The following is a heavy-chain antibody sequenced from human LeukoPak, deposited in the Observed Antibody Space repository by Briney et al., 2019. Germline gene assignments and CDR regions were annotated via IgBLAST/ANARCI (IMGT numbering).Heavy chain of an antibody. V-gene: IGHV4-4*02. CDR1: GDSINSLDL. Sequence: PSETLSLTCTVSGDSINSLDLWSWVRQPPGKGLEWIGEMYLSGTTHSNPSVKSRVTISIDKSKNQFFLNLSSVTAADTAIYYCAGLVGRYSSGLYYYYFDYWGQGTLVTVSS. D-gene: IGHD3-22*01. CDR3: AGLVGRYSSGLYYYYFDY. J-gene: IGHJ4*02. CDR2: MYLSGTT.